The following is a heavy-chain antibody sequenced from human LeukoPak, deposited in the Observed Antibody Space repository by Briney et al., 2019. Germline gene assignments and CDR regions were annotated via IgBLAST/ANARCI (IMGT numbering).Heavy chain of an antibody. V-gene: IGHV3-74*01. CDR3: AKGITMIVVVINDAFDI. CDR1: GFSLSSNW. Sequence: GGSLRLSCTASGFSLSSNWMQWVRQAPGKGLVWVSRINSEGTTTTYADSVKGRLTISRDNAKNSLYLQMNSLRAEDTAVYYCAKGITMIVVVINDAFDIWGQGTMVTVSS. J-gene: IGHJ3*02. D-gene: IGHD3-22*01. CDR2: INSEGTTT.